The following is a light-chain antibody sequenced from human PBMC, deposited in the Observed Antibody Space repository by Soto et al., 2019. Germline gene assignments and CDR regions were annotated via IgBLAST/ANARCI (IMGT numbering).Light chain of an antibody. Sequence: QSVLTQPPSVSAAPGQKVTISCSGSSSNIGDDYVSWYQQHLGTAPQLLIYDNNKRPSGIPDRFSGSKSGTSATLGITGLQTGDEADYYCGTWDSSLSAGVFGGGTKLTVL. CDR3: GTWDSSLSAGV. CDR1: SSNIGDDY. CDR2: DNN. V-gene: IGLV1-51*01. J-gene: IGLJ2*01.